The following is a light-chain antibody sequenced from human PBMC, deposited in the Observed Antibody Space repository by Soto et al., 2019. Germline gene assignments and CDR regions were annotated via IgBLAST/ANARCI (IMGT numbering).Light chain of an antibody. Sequence: EIVLTQSPGTLSLSPGERATLSCRASQSVDSSYLAWYQQKPGQAPRLLIYGASSRATGIPDRFSGSGSGADFTLTISRLEPEDFAVYYCQQYGSSHSITFGQGTLLEIK. J-gene: IGKJ5*01. CDR3: QQYGSSHSIT. V-gene: IGKV3-20*01. CDR2: GAS. CDR1: QSVDSSY.